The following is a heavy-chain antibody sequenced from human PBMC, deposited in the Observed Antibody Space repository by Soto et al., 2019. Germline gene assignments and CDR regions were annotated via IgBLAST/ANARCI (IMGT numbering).Heavy chain of an antibody. CDR3: AKESAMVTTGWFDP. J-gene: IGHJ5*02. V-gene: IGHV3-23*01. CDR1: GFTSSSYA. Sequence: EVQLLESGGALVHPGGSLRLSCVASGFTSSSYAMSWVRQAPGTGLEWVSGITGSGGRTYYADSVKGRFTISRDNSKNTVYLQMNSLRAEDTAIYYWAKESAMVTTGWFDPWGQGTLVTVS. CDR2: ITGSGGRT. D-gene: IGHD4-17*01.